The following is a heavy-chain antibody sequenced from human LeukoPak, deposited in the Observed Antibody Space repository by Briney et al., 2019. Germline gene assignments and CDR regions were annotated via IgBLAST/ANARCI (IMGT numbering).Heavy chain of an antibody. CDR3: ARWRCSSTSCFFDY. Sequence: GGCLTLACAVSAFTFSSYWMRCVRQAPGKGLGWVANIKTDVSEKYYVDSVKGRFTISRDNAKNSLYLQMNSLRAEDTAVYYCARWRCSSTSCFFDYWGQGTLVTVSS. J-gene: IGHJ4*02. CDR2: IKTDVSEK. D-gene: IGHD2-2*01. CDR1: AFTFSSYW. V-gene: IGHV3-7*01.